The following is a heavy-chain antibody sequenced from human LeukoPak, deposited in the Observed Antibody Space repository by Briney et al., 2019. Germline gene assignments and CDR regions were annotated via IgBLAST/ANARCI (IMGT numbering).Heavy chain of an antibody. J-gene: IGHJ4*02. CDR3: ARGTAWYLVY. Sequence: GGSLRLSCAASGFTFSSYAMSWVRQAPGKGLEWVSTIGGSGSITYYADSVKGRFTISRDNSKNTLYLQMNSLRADDTAVYYCARGTAWYLVYWGQGTLVTVSS. D-gene: IGHD2-21*02. CDR2: IGGSGSIT. CDR1: GFTFSSYA. V-gene: IGHV3-23*01.